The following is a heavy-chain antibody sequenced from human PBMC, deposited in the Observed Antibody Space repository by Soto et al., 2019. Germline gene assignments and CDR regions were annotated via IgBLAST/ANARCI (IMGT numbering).Heavy chain of an antibody. CDR2: IYYSGST. CDR1: GGSISSYY. Sequence: QVQLQESGPGLVKPSETLSLTCTVSGGSISSYYWSWIRQPPGKGLEWIGYIYYSGSTNYNPSLKSRVTISVDTSKNQFSLKLSSVTAAAAAVYYCARHGRWHDLDIWGQGTMVTVSS. CDR3: ARHGRWHDLDI. V-gene: IGHV4-59*08. J-gene: IGHJ3*02. D-gene: IGHD1-1*01.